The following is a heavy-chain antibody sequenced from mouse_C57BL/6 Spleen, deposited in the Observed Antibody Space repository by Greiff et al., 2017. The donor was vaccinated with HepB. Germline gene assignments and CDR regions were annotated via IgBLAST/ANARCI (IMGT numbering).Heavy chain of an antibody. CDR1: GYTFTSYW. CDR3: ARERVRNFDY. D-gene: IGHD2-14*01. J-gene: IGHJ2*01. CDR2: IDPSDSET. Sequence: QVQLQQPGAELVRPGSSVKLSCKASGYTFTSYWMHWVKQRPTQGLEWIGNIDPSDSETHYNQKFKDKATLTVDKSSSTAYMQLSSLTSEDSAVYYCARERVRNFDYWGQGTTLTVSS. V-gene: IGHV1-52*01.